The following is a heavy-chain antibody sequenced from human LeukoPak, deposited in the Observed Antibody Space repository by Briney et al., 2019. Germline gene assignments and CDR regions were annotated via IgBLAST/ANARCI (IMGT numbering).Heavy chain of an antibody. CDR1: GFTFRSYW. CDR2: INTDGSII. D-gene: IGHD3-10*01. J-gene: IGHJ4*02. CDR3: ARPPPGQGFDY. V-gene: IGHV3-74*03. Sequence: PGVSLRLSCVVSGFTFRSYWMHWVRQGPGKGLLWVSRINTDGSIITYADSVKGRFTISRDNAKNTLYLEMNSLTAADTAVYYCARPPPGQGFDYWGQGTLVTVSS.